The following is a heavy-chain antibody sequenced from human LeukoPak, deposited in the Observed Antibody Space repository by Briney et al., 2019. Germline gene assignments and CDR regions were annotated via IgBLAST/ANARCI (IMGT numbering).Heavy chain of an antibody. CDR2: INPNSGGT. Sequence: PRASVKVSCKASGYTLTGYYMHWVRQAPGQGLEWMGWINPNSGGTNYAQKFQGRVTMTRDTSISTAYMELSRLRSDDTAAYYCARAPVGATDFDYWGQGTLVTVSS. J-gene: IGHJ4*02. CDR1: GYTLTGYY. V-gene: IGHV1-2*02. D-gene: IGHD1-26*01. CDR3: ARAPVGATDFDY.